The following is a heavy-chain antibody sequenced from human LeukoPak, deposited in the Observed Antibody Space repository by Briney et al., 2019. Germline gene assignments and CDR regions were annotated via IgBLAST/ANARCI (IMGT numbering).Heavy chain of an antibody. CDR2: IYTSGST. CDR3: ARVPAAGTRAFDI. V-gene: IGHV4-61*02. CDR1: GGSISSGSYY. J-gene: IGHJ3*02. D-gene: IGHD6-13*01. Sequence: SETLSLTCTVSGGSISSGSYYWSWIRQPAGKGLEWIGRIYTSGSTNYNPSLKSRVTISVDTSKNQFSLKLSSVTAADTDVYYCARVPAAGTRAFDIWGQGTMVTVSS.